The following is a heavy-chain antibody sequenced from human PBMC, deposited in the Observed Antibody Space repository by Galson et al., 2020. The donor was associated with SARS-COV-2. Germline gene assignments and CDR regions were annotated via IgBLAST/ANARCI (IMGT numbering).Heavy chain of an antibody. Sequence: ESGPTLVKPTETLTLTCTVSGFSLSNARMGVSWIRQPPGKALEWLAHIFSNDEKSYSTSLKSRLTISKDTSKSQVVLTMTNMDPVDTATYYCARIYYDSSGYPSLGDYWGQGTLVTVSS. CDR1: GFSLSNARMG. CDR3: ARIYYDSSGYPSLGDY. V-gene: IGHV2-26*01. D-gene: IGHD3-22*01. J-gene: IGHJ4*02. CDR2: IFSNDEK.